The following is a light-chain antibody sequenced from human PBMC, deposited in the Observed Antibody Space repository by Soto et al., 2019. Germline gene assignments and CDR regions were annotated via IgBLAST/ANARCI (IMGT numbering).Light chain of an antibody. CDR2: DAS. CDR1: QSVSSS. J-gene: IGKJ4*01. Sequence: EIVVTQSPATLSLSPGERATLSCRASQSVSSSLAWYQQKPGQAPRLLIYDASTRATDIPARFSGSGSGTDFTLTISSLEPEDFAVYYCQQRSNWPLTFGGGTKVDI. V-gene: IGKV3-11*01. CDR3: QQRSNWPLT.